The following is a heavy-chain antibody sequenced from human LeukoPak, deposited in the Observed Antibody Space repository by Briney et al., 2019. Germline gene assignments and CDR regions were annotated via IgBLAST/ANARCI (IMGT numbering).Heavy chain of an antibody. V-gene: IGHV1-69*02. CDR2: IIPTLGIA. CDR1: GGTFSGYT. CDR3: ARANWGSENWFDP. Sequence: SVKVSCKASGGTFSGYTISWVRQAPGQGLEWMGRIIPTLGIANYAQKFQGRVTITADKSTSTAYMELSSLRSEDTAVYYCARANWGSENWFDPWGQGTLSPSPQ. D-gene: IGHD7-27*01. J-gene: IGHJ5*02.